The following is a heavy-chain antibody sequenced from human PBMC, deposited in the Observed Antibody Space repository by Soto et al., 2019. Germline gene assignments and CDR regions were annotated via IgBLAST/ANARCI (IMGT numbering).Heavy chain of an antibody. CDR2: IYYSGST. J-gene: IGHJ6*02. CDR3: ARAEDTDYYYYYGMDV. CDR1: GGSISSGGYY. V-gene: IGHV4-31*03. Sequence: QVQLQESGPGLVKPSQTLSLTCTVSGGSISSGGYYWSWIRQHPGKGLEWIGYIYYSGSTYYNPSLKSRVIISVDTSKNQFSLKLSSVTAADTAVYYCARAEDTDYYYYYGMDVWGQGTTVTVSS.